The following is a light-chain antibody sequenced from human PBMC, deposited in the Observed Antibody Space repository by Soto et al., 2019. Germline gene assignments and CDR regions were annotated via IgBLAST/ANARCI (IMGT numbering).Light chain of an antibody. V-gene: IGLV7-46*01. CDR2: DTS. Sequence: QAVVTQEPSLTVSPGGTVTLTCGSSTGAVTSGHYPYWFQQKPGQAPRTLIYDTSNKHSWTPARFSGSLLGGRAALTLWGAQPEDEAEYYCLLSCGDAWVFGGGTKVTVL. CDR1: TGAVTSGHY. CDR3: LLSCGDAWV. J-gene: IGLJ3*02.